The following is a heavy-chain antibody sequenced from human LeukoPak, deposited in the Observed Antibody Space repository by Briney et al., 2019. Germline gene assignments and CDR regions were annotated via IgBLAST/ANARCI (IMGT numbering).Heavy chain of an antibody. CDR3: ARGDQRFGSGTVNFYYFYMDV. D-gene: IGHD3-10*01. V-gene: IGHV4-34*01. CDR2: IKPHGSA. CDR1: GGSFSDYY. J-gene: IGHJ6*03. Sequence: SETLPLTCTVYGGSFSDYYWSWIRQPPGKGLEWIGEIKPHGSANYNPSLKSRLTISVATSKNQFSLNLSSVTAADTAVYYCARGDQRFGSGTVNFYYFYMDVWGKGTMVTVSS.